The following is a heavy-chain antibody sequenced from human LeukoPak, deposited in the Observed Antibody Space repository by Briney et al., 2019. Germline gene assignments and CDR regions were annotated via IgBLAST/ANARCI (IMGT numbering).Heavy chain of an antibody. Sequence: SETLSLTCAVSGVSLSGYYWGWIRQTPGKGLEWIGYIYYSGSTNYNPSLKSRVTISVETSKNEFSLKLRSVTAADTAVYYCARVTGYRIEDYFDYWGQGTLVTVSS. CDR3: ARVTGYRIEDYFDY. CDR2: IYYSGST. J-gene: IGHJ4*02. CDR1: GVSLSGYY. D-gene: IGHD6-13*01. V-gene: IGHV4-59*01.